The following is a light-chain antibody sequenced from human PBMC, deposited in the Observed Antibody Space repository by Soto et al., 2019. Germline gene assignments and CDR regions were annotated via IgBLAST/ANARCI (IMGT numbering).Light chain of an antibody. V-gene: IGKV4-1*01. Sequence: IVMTQSPDSLAVSLGERATINCKSSQSVFSNSNNKNCLAWYQQKPGQAPRLLIYGASNRATGIPDRFSGSGSGTDFTLTISRLEPEDFAVYYCQQYGSSGTFGQGTKVDIK. J-gene: IGKJ1*01. CDR1: QSVFSNSNNKNC. CDR3: QQYGSSGT. CDR2: GAS.